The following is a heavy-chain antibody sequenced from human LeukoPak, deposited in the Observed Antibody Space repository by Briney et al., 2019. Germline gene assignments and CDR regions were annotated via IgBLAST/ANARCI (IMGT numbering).Heavy chain of an antibody. CDR3: ASERIYGDYFDY. J-gene: IGHJ4*02. V-gene: IGHV3-30*02. D-gene: IGHD4-17*01. CDR2: IRYDGSNR. CDR1: GFTFSNYG. Sequence: PGGSLRLSCGASGFTFSNYGMHWVRQAPGKGLEWVAFIRYDGSNRHYADSVNGRFTISRDNAKNSLFLQMNSLRAEDTALYYCASERIYGDYFDYWGQGTLVIVSS.